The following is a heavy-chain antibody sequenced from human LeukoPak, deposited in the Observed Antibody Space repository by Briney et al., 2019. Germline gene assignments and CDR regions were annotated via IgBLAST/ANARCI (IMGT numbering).Heavy chain of an antibody. V-gene: IGHV1-2*02. CDR1: GYTFTGYY. CDR3: ARDEAPVGATFPTFYHMDV. J-gene: IGHJ6*03. CDR2: INPNSGGT. D-gene: IGHD1-26*01. Sequence: ASVKVSCKASGYTFTGYYMHWVRQAPGQGLEWMGWINPNSGGTNYAQKFQGRVTMTRDTSISTAYMELSRLRSDDTAVYYCARDEAPVGATFPTFYHMDVWGKGTTVTVSS.